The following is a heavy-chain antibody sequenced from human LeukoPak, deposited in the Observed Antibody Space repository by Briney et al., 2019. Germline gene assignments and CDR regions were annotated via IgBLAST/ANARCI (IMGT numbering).Heavy chain of an antibody. CDR2: MNPNSGNT. J-gene: IGHJ4*02. V-gene: IGHV1-8*01. Sequence: ASVKVSCKASGYTFTSYDINWVRQATGQGLESMGWMNPNSGNTGYAQKFQGRVTMTRNTSITTAYMELSSLRSEDTAVYYCARGAPGSYCSGGSCPYFDYWGQGTLVTVSS. CDR1: GYTFTSYD. CDR3: ARGAPGSYCSGGSCPYFDY. D-gene: IGHD2-15*01.